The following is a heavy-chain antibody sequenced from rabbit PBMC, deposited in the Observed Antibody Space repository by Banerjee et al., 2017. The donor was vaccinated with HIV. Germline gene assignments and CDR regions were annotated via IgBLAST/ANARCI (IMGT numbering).Heavy chain of an antibody. Sequence: EESGGGLVQPEGSLTLTCKASGLDFSSGYWICWVRQTPGKGLEWIACINTSSGNAVYANWAKGRFTISKSSSTTVTLQMISLTAADTASYFCAREESDGGGGADLWGPGTLVTVS. J-gene: IGHJ4*01. CDR1: GLDFSSGYW. CDR3: AREESDGGGGADL. V-gene: IGHV1S45*01. D-gene: IGHD4-1*01. CDR2: INTSSGNA.